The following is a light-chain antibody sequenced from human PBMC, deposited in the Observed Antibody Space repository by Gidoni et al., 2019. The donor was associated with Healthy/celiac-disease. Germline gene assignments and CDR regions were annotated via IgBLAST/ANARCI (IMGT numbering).Light chain of an antibody. CDR3: SAWDASLNGVV. CDR1: SSNIVSNT. J-gene: IGLJ2*01. CDR2: RNV. Sequence: QSVLTQPPSASGTPGQRVPISCSGSSSNIVSNTLNWYQQLPATAPKLLIYRNVQRPSVVPARFSPSKSGTSASLAISGLHSEDEAVYYCSAWDASLNGVVFGGGTTLTVL. V-gene: IGLV1-44*01.